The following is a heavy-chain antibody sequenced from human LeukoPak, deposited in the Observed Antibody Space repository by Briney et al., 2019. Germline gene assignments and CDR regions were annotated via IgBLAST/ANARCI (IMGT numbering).Heavy chain of an antibody. CDR3: ARGYSSSSRLNWFDP. J-gene: IGHJ5*02. Sequence: SGGSLRLSCAASGFTFSSYAMSWVRQAPGKGLEWVSAISGSGGSTYYADSVKGRFTISRDNAKNSLYLQMNSLRAEDTAVYYCARGYSSSSRLNWFDPWGQGTLVTVSS. CDR1: GFTFSSYA. V-gene: IGHV3-23*01. D-gene: IGHD6-13*01. CDR2: ISGSGGST.